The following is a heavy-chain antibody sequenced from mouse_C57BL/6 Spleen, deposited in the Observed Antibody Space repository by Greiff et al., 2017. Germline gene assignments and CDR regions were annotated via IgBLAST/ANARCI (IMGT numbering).Heavy chain of an antibody. D-gene: IGHD4-1*01. CDR2: IDPSDSYT. CDR3: ARRGANWDKYFDV. J-gene: IGHJ1*03. Sequence: QVQLKQPGAELVKPGASVKLSCKASGYTFTSYWMQWVKQRPGQGLEWIGEIDPSDSYTNYNPKFKGKATLTVDTSSSTAYMQLSSLTSEDSAVYYCARRGANWDKYFDVWGTGTTVTVSS. CDR1: GYTFTSYW. V-gene: IGHV1-50*01.